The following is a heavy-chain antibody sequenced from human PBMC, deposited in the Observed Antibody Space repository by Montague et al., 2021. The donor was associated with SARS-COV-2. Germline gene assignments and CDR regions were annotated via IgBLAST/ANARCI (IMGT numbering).Heavy chain of an antibody. CDR3: ARHLVYCSSNSCYEGRFDP. V-gene: IGHV4-39*01. Sequence: SETLSLTCTVSGGSISSSSYYWGWIRQPPGKGLEWIGSIYYSGSTYYNPSLKSRVTISVDTSKNQFSLKLSSVTAADTAVYYCARHLVYCSSNSCYEGRFDPWGQGTLVTVSS. CDR2: IYYSGST. J-gene: IGHJ5*02. CDR1: GGSISSSSYY. D-gene: IGHD2-2*01.